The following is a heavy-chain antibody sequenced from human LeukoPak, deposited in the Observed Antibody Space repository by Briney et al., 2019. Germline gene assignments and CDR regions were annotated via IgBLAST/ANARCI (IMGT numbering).Heavy chain of an antibody. CDR2: MNPNSGNT. CDR1: GYTFTSDD. V-gene: IGHV1-8*01. CDR3: ARGPVELQYCSSTSCYTGPYYYYGMDV. Sequence: ASVKVSCKASGYTFTSDDINWVRQATGQGLEWMGWMNPNSGNTGYAQKFQGRVTMTRNTSISTAYMELSSLRSEDTAVYYCARGPVELQYCSSTSCYTGPYYYYGMDVWGQGTTVTVSS. J-gene: IGHJ6*02. D-gene: IGHD2-2*02.